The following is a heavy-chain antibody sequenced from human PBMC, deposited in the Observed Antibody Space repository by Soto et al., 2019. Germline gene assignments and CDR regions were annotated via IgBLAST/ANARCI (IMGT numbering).Heavy chain of an antibody. V-gene: IGHV1-69*08. CDR2: IVPVRGQA. Sequence: QVQLVQSGAEVKKPGSSVKVSCKASGGTFSSYTFSWVRQAPGHGLEWLGGIVPVRGQAHYEQKFQGKVTVTADKSTSTVYMELSSLRSEDTAVYYCARDRGSGWSFDYWGQGTLVTVSP. CDR1: GGTFSSYT. CDR3: ARDRGSGWSFDY. D-gene: IGHD6-19*01. J-gene: IGHJ4*02.